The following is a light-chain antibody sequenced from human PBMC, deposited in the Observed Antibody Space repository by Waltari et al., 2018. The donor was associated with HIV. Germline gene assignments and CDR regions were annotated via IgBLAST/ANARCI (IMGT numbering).Light chain of an antibody. Sequence: QSVLTQPPSASGTPGQRVTISCSGSTPNIGSSTVNWYQQFSRAAPKLLIYADAQRPSGVPDRVSGSKAGTSASLVISGLQSEDEADYYWSTWDDRLNGVVFGGGIRLTVV. V-gene: IGLV1-44*01. CDR2: ADA. CDR3: STWDDRLNGVV. J-gene: IGLJ2*01. CDR1: TPNIGSST.